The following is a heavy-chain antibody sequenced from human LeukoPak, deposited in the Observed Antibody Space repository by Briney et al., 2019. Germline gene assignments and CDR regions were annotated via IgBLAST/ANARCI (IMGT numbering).Heavy chain of an antibody. CDR2: MNPNSGNT. Sequence: GASVKVSCKASGYTFTSYDINWVRQATGQGLEWMGWMNPNSGNTGYAQKFQGRVTMTRNTSISTAYMELSSLRSGDTAVYYCAINDNSRRYFQYWGQGTLVTASS. D-gene: IGHD1-26*01. V-gene: IGHV1-8*01. CDR1: GYTFTSYD. CDR3: AINDNSRRYFQY. J-gene: IGHJ1*01.